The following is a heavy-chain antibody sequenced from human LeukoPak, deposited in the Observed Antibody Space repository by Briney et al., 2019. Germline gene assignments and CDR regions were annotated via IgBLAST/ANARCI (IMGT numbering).Heavy chain of an antibody. V-gene: IGHV4-4*07. CDR1: GGSISSYY. Sequence: SETLSLTCTVSGGSISSYYWSWIRQPAGKGLEWIGRIYTSGSTNYNPSLKSRVTMSVDTSKNQFSLKLSSVTAADTAVYYCAREGSYYDSSGYYYYFDYWGQGTLVTVSS. D-gene: IGHD3-22*01. J-gene: IGHJ4*02. CDR2: IYTSGST. CDR3: AREGSYYDSSGYYYYFDY.